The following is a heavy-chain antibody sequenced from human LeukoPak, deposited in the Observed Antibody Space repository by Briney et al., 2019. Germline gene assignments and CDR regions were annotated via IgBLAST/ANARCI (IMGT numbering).Heavy chain of an antibody. Sequence: ASVNVSCKASGYTFTGYYMHWVRQAPGQGLEGMGWINPNSGGTNYAQKFQGRVAMTRNTSISTAYMELSRLRSDDTAVYYCASALDSSGYYRYYYYYMDVWGKGTTVTVSS. V-gene: IGHV1-2*02. CDR1: GYTFTGYY. D-gene: IGHD3-22*01. CDR3: ASALDSSGYYRYYYYYMDV. J-gene: IGHJ6*03. CDR2: INPNSGGT.